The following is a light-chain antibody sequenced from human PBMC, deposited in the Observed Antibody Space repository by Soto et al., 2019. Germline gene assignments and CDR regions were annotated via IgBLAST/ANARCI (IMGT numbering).Light chain of an antibody. CDR3: QQYYSYPPT. Sequence: DIKMTQSPSSLSASVGARVTITSRASQDINSYLNWYQQKPGKAPKIMIYAASSLQSGVPSRFSGSRSGTDCTLTISCLQSEDVATYYCQQYYSYPPTFGQGTRLEIK. J-gene: IGKJ5*01. V-gene: IGKV1-39*01. CDR2: AAS. CDR1: QDINSY.